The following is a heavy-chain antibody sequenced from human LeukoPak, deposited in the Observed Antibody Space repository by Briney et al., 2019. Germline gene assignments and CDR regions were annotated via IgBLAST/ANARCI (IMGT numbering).Heavy chain of an antibody. D-gene: IGHD3-10*01. V-gene: IGHV1-69*05. CDR1: GYTFTAYY. CDR2: IIPIFGTA. Sequence: ASVEVSCKASGYTFTAYYVHWVRQAPGQGLEWMGRIIPIFGTANYAQKFQGRVTITTDESTSTAYMELSSLRSEDTAVYYCARVDRGSIDYWGQGTLVTVSS. J-gene: IGHJ4*02. CDR3: ARVDRGSIDY.